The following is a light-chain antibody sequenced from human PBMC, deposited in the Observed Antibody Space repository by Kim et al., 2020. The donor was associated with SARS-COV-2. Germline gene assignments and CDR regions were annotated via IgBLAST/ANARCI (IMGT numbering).Light chain of an antibody. CDR2: EVS. CDR1: SSDVGGYNY. Sequence: GQSVTISWTGTSSDVGGYNYVSWYQQQPGKAPKLMIYEVSKRPSGVPDRFSGSKSGSTASLTVSGLQAEDEADYYCSSYAGSNNLVFGGGTQLTVL. CDR3: SSYAGSNNLV. J-gene: IGLJ2*01. V-gene: IGLV2-8*01.